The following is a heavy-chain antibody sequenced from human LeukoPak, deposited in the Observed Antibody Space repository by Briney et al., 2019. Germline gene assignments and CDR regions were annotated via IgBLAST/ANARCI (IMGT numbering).Heavy chain of an antibody. CDR1: GFTFSSHA. CDR2: ISGSGGST. J-gene: IGHJ4*02. D-gene: IGHD3-3*01. Sequence: GGSLRLSCAASGFTFSSHAMSWVRQAPGKGLEWVSAISGSGGSTYYADSVKGRFTISRDNSKNTLYLQMNSLRAEDTAVYYCAKAPYYDFWSGHYYTYFDYWGQGTLVTVSS. V-gene: IGHV3-23*01. CDR3: AKAPYYDFWSGHYYTYFDY.